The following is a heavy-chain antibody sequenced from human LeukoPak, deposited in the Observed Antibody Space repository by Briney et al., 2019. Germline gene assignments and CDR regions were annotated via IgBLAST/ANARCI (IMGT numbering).Heavy chain of an antibody. J-gene: IGHJ4*02. CDR2: ISGSGGST. CDR3: AKDRPYYYDSSGYPQYYFDY. CDR1: GFTFSSYA. Sequence: GGSLRPSCAASGFTFSSYAMSWVRQPPGKGREWVSAISGSGGSTYYADSVKGRFTISRDNSKNTLYLQMNSLRAEDTAVYYCAKDRPYYYDSSGYPQYYFDYWGQGTLVTVSS. V-gene: IGHV3-23*01. D-gene: IGHD3-22*01.